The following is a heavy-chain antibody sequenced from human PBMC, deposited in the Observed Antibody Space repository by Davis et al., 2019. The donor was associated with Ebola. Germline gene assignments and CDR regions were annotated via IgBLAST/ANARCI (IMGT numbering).Heavy chain of an antibody. Sequence: ASVKVSCKASGYTFTSYGIFWVRQAPGQGLEWMGWISAYNGNTNYAQKLQGRVTMTTDTSTSTAYMELRSLRSDDTAVYYCARKTAMANQFDYWGQGTLVTVSS. D-gene: IGHD5-18*01. CDR2: ISAYNGNT. CDR3: ARKTAMANQFDY. J-gene: IGHJ4*02. CDR1: GYTFTSYG. V-gene: IGHV1-18*01.